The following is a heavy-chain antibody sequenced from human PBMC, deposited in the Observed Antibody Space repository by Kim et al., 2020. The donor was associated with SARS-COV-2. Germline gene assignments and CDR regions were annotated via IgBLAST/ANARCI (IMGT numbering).Heavy chain of an antibody. Sequence: GGSLRLSCAASGFTFSSYAMSWVRQAPGKGLEWVSAISGSGGSTYYADSVKGRFTISRDNSKNTLYLQMNSLRAEDTAVYYCAKGDDSSSWYYYYYGMDVWGQGTTVTVSS. V-gene: IGHV3-23*01. CDR3: AKGDDSSSWYYYYYGMDV. D-gene: IGHD6-13*01. CDR2: ISGSGGST. CDR1: GFTFSSYA. J-gene: IGHJ6*02.